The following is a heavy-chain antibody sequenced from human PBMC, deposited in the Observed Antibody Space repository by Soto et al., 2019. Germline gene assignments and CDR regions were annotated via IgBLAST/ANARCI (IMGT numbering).Heavy chain of an antibody. CDR1: GGSISSSNW. J-gene: IGHJ4*02. V-gene: IGHV4-4*02. D-gene: IGHD2-15*01. Sequence: PSETLSLTCAVSGGSISSSNWWSWVRQPPGKGLEWIGEIYHSGSTNYNPSLKSRVTISVDKSKNQFSLKLSSVTAADTAVYYCAQRTPRTVLYDYWGQGTLVTAPQ. CDR2: IYHSGST. CDR3: AQRTPRTVLYDY.